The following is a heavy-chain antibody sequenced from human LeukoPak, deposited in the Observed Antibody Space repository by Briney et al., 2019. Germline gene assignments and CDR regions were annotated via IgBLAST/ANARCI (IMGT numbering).Heavy chain of an antibody. CDR1: GGSISSYY. D-gene: IGHD1-14*01. CDR3: AREQMTTWYYYYYMDV. Sequence: SETLSLTCTVSGGSISSYYWSWIRQPAGKGLKWIGRIYTSGSTNYNPSLKSRVTMSVDTPKNQFSLKLSSVTAADTAVYYCAREQMTTWYYYYYMDVWGKGTTVTVSS. CDR2: IYTSGST. J-gene: IGHJ6*03. V-gene: IGHV4-4*07.